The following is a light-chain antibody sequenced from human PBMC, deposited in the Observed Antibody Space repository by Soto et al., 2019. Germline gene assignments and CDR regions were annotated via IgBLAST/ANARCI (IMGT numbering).Light chain of an antibody. CDR2: GTS. CDR3: QHFGNSLWT. Sequence: EIVLTQSPGTLSLSPGERATLSCRAGQSVASRNLAWYQQRSGQAPRLLIYGTSSRAIHTPDRFSGSGSGTDFTLTISDLEPEDFAVYFCQHFGNSLWTFGQGTKVEI. J-gene: IGKJ1*01. CDR1: QSVASRN. V-gene: IGKV3-20*01.